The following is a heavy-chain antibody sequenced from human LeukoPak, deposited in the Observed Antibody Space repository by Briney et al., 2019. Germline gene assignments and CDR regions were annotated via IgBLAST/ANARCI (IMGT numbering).Heavy chain of an antibody. CDR1: GGSISSYY. CDR2: IYYSGST. CDR3: ARDSPRNTYYYDSSGTEAFDI. V-gene: IGHV4-59*01. D-gene: IGHD3-22*01. Sequence: SETLSLTCTVSGGSISSYYWSWIRQPPGKGLEWIGYIYYSGSTNYNPSLKSRVTISVDTSKNQFSLKLSSVTAADTAVYYCARDSPRNTYYYDSSGTEAFDIWGQGTMVTVSS. J-gene: IGHJ3*02.